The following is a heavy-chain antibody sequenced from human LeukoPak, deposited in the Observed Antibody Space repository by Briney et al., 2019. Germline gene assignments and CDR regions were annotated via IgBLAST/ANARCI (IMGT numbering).Heavy chain of an antibody. V-gene: IGHV3-7*01. CDR2: IKKDGSEK. CDR1: GFTFSSYW. D-gene: IGHD6-19*01. Sequence: GGSLRLSCAASGFTFSSYWMSWVRQAPGEGLEWVANIKKDGSEKYYVDSVKGRFTISRDNAKNSLYLQMNSLRAEDTAVYYCARGEGRAVAGTRPEYFQHWGQGTLVTVSS. J-gene: IGHJ1*01. CDR3: ARGEGRAVAGTRPEYFQH.